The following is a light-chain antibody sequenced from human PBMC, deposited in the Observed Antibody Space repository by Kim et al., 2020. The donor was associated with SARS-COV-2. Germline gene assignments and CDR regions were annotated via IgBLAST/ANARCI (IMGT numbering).Light chain of an antibody. J-gene: IGLJ2*01. CDR2: DVS. V-gene: IGLV2-8*01. Sequence: ASGSPGHSVTNTCTGTRSAVSWFQQHPGKAPKLMIYDVSKRPSGVPDRFSGSKSGNTASLTVSGLQAEDEAVYYCSSYAGNNNWIFGGGTQLTVL. CDR1: RSA. CDR3: SSYAGNNNWI.